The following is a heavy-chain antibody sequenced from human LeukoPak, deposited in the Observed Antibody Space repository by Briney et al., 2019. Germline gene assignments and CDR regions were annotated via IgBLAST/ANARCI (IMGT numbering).Heavy chain of an antibody. V-gene: IGHV4-59*05. Sequence: SETLSLTCTVSGGSISSYYWSWIRQPPGKGLEWIGSIYYSGSTYYNPSLKSRVTISVDTSKNQFSLKLSSVTAADTAVYYCARLNSLGYSSGWYPDYWGQGTLVTVSS. CDR1: GGSISSYY. D-gene: IGHD6-19*01. J-gene: IGHJ4*02. CDR3: ARLNSLGYSSGWYPDY. CDR2: IYYSGST.